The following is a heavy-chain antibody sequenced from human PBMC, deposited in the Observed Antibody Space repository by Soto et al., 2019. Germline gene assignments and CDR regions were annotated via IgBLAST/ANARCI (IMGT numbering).Heavy chain of an antibody. CDR3: AKDLELTLDY. CDR2: ISFDGSNK. J-gene: IGHJ4*02. D-gene: IGHD1-26*01. V-gene: IGHV3-30*18. Sequence: QVQLVESGGGVVQPGRSLRLSCAASGFAFSSYGMHWVRQAPGKGLEWVAVISFDGSNKYYADSVKGRFTISRDKSKNTLYLQMNSLRAEDTAVYYCAKDLELTLDYWGQGTLVTVSS. CDR1: GFAFSSYG.